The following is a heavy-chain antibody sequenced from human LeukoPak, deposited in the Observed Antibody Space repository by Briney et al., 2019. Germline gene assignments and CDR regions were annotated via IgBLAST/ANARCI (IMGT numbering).Heavy chain of an antibody. V-gene: IGHV3-43D*03. D-gene: IGHD3-9*01. CDR2: ISWDGGST. Sequence: PGGSLRLSCAASGFTFSSYNMNWVRQAPGKGLEWVSLISWDGGSTYYADSVKGRFTISRDNSKNSLYLQMNSLRAEDTALYYCAKGQLYYDILTGAFDFDYWGQGTLVTVSS. CDR3: AKGQLYYDILTGAFDFDY. CDR1: GFTFSSYN. J-gene: IGHJ4*02.